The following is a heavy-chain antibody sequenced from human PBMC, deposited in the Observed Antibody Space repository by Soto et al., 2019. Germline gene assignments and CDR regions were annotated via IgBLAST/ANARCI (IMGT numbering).Heavy chain of an antibody. J-gene: IGHJ5*02. CDR1: GYSFTSYW. CDR2: IYPGDSNT. V-gene: IGHV5-51*01. Sequence: PGESLKISCKGSGYSFTSYWIGWVRQMPGKGLEWMGIIYPGDSNTRYSPSLQGQVTISVDKSISTAYLQWSSLKATDTAMYYCARHILSFYYDSSGFSNWFDPWGQGTLVTVSS. CDR3: ARHILSFYYDSSGFSNWFDP. D-gene: IGHD3-22*01.